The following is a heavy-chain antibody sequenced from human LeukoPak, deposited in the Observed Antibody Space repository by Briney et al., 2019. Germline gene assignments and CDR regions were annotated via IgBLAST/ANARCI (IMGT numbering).Heavy chain of an antibody. CDR2: ISYDGSNS. D-gene: IGHD3-3*01. Sequence: GGSLRLSCAASGFTFSSYGMHWVRQAPGKGLEWVAVISYDGSNSYYADSVKGRFTISRDNSKNTLYLQMNSLRAEDTAVYYCAKVVRFLEWLTYWGQGTLVTVSS. J-gene: IGHJ4*02. CDR1: GFTFSSYG. CDR3: AKVVRFLEWLTY. V-gene: IGHV3-30*18.